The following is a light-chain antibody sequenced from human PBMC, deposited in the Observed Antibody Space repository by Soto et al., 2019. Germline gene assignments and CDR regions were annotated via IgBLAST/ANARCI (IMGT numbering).Light chain of an antibody. Sequence: EIVMTQSPATLSVSPGKRVTLSCRASQSISTNLAWYQQKPGQAPRLLIYGASTRDTHIPDRFSGSGSGTEFTLTISSLESEDFAVYYCQQYNNWPRTFGQGTKVDI. CDR2: GAS. V-gene: IGKV3-15*01. CDR1: QSISTN. CDR3: QQYNNWPRT. J-gene: IGKJ1*01.